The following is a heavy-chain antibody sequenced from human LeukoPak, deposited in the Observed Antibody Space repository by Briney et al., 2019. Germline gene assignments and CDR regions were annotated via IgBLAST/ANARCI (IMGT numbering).Heavy chain of an antibody. V-gene: IGHV3-30-3*01. CDR3: AIIPRAAAGPSARSPFHY. Sequence: GGSLRLSCAASGFTFSSYAMHWVRQAPGKGLEWVAVISYDGSNKYYADSVKGRFTISRDNSKNTLYLQMNSLRAEDTAVYYCAIIPRAAAGPSARSPFHYWGQGTLVTVSS. J-gene: IGHJ4*02. CDR1: GFTFSSYA. D-gene: IGHD6-13*01. CDR2: ISYDGSNK.